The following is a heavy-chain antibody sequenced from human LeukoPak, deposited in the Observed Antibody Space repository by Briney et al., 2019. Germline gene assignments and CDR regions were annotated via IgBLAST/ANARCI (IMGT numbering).Heavy chain of an antibody. Sequence: GESLKISCKGSGYSFTSYWIGWVRQMPGKGLEWMGIIYPGDSDTRYSPSFQGQVTISADKSISTAYLQWSSLKASDTAMYYCARQVDDILTGYSYDAFDIWGQGTMVTVSS. CDR1: GYSFTSYW. V-gene: IGHV5-51*01. J-gene: IGHJ3*02. CDR3: ARQVDDILTGYSYDAFDI. CDR2: IYPGDSDT. D-gene: IGHD3-9*01.